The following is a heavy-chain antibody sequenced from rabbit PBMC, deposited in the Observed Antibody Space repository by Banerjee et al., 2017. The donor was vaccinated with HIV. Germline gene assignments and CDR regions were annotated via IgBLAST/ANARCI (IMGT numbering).Heavy chain of an antibody. CDR3: ARGWITMTMNL. CDR1: GFSFSSGYD. D-gene: IGHD2-1*01. V-gene: IGHV1S40*01. J-gene: IGHJ4*01. CDR2: IDTGSSGRT. Sequence: QSLEESGGDLVKPGASLTLTCKASGFSFSSGYDMCWVRQAPGKGLEWIACIDTGSSGRTYYASWAKCRFTISKTSWTTVTLQMTSLTAADTATYFCARGWITMTMNLWGQGTLFTVS.